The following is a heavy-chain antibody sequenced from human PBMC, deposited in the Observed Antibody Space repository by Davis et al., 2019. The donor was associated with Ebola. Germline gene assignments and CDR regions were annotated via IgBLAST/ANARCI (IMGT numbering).Heavy chain of an antibody. Sequence: GESLKISCAASGFTFSSYNMNWVRQAPGKGLEWISSISSSSVTIYYADSVKGRFTISRDNAKNSLYLQMNSLRDEDTAVYYCAGSNSVYYYYYYMDVWGKGTTVTVSS. V-gene: IGHV3-48*02. CDR3: AGSNSVYYYYYYMDV. CDR2: ISSSSVTI. D-gene: IGHD4-11*01. J-gene: IGHJ6*03. CDR1: GFTFSSYN.